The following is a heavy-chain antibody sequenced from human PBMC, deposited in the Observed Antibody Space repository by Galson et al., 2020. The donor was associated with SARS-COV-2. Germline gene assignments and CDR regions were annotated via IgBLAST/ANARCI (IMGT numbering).Heavy chain of an antibody. Sequence: GGSLRLSCAASGFTFSSYSMNWVRQAPGKGLEWVSYISSSSSTIYYADSVKGRFTISRDNAKNSLYLQMNSLRAEDTAVYYCARENWNLVIYYYMDVWGKGTTVTVSS. D-gene: IGHD1-1*01. CDR3: ARENWNLVIYYYMDV. CDR1: GFTFSSYS. CDR2: ISSSSSTI. J-gene: IGHJ6*03. V-gene: IGHV3-48*04.